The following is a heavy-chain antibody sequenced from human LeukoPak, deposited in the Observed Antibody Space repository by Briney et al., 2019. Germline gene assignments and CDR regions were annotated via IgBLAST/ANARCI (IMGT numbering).Heavy chain of an antibody. CDR1: GYTFNGYY. CDR2: INPNSGGT. Sequence: GASVKVSCKASGYTFNGYYMHWVRQAPGQGLEWMGWINPNSGGTNYAQKFQGRVTMTRDTSISTAYMELSRLRSDDTAVYYCRIAVADQRRSDYWGQGTLVTVSS. D-gene: IGHD6-19*01. CDR3: RIAVADQRRSDY. V-gene: IGHV1-2*02. J-gene: IGHJ4*02.